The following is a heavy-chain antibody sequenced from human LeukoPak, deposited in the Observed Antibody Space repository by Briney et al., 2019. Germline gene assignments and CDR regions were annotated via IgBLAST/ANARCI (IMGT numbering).Heavy chain of an antibody. Sequence: GGSLRLSCAASEFTFSTYAMNWVRQAPGKGLEWVAVISYDGNHKYYADSVKGRFTISRDNSKNTLYLQMNSLRAEDTAVYYCARDLGGNEGFDYWGQGTLVTVSS. CDR3: ARDLGGNEGFDY. CDR2: ISYDGNHK. J-gene: IGHJ4*02. CDR1: EFTFSTYA. V-gene: IGHV3-30-3*01. D-gene: IGHD4-23*01.